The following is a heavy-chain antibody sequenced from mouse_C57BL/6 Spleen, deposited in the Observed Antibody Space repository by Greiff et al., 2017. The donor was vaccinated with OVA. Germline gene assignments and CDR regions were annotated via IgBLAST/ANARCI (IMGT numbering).Heavy chain of an antibody. V-gene: IGHV3-6*01. D-gene: IGHD2-3*01. CDR1: GYSITSGYY. CDR3: ARGNDGYYPYYFDY. Sequence: EVKLMESGPGLVKPSQSLSLTCSVTGYSITSGYYWNWIRQFPGNKLEWMGYISYDGSNNYNPSLKNRISITRDTSKNQFFLKLNSVTTEDTATYYCARGNDGYYPYYFDYWGQGTTLTVSS. J-gene: IGHJ2*01. CDR2: ISYDGSN.